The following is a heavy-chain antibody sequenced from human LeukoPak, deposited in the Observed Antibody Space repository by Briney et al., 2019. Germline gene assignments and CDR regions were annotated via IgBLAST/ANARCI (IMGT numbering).Heavy chain of an antibody. J-gene: IGHJ1*01. CDR2: ISGSGGST. Sequence: GGSLRLSCAASGFTFSSYAMSWVRQAPGKGLDWVSAISGSGGSTYYADSVKGRFTISRDNSKSTLYLQMNSLRAEDTAVYYCAKVCTIFGVVITQYFQHWGQGTLVTVSS. CDR3: AKVCTIFGVVITQYFQH. V-gene: IGHV3-23*01. CDR1: GFTFSSYA. D-gene: IGHD3-3*01.